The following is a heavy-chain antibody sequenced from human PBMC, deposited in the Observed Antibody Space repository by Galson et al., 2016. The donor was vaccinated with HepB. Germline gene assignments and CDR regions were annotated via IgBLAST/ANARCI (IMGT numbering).Heavy chain of an antibody. J-gene: IGHJ4*02. CDR2: IKEDGSST. CDR1: GFTFSRSW. Sequence: SLRLSCAASGFTFSRSWMTWVRQAPGRGLEWLANIKEDGSSTNHVDSVKGRFTISRDNVKTSLYLQMNSLRAEDTAVYYCARDHISGRGPFFDYWGQGIPVTVSS. D-gene: IGHD5-12*01. CDR3: ARDHISGRGPFFDY. V-gene: IGHV3-7*03.